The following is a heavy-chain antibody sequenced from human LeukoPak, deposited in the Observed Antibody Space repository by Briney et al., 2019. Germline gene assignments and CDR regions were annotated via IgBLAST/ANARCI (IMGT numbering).Heavy chain of an antibody. Sequence: SETLSLTCTVSGASISGYYWSWIRQPPGKGLEWVGYVFYGGITKYNPSLKSRVAISLDTSKSQFSLKLSSVTAADTAVYYCARSGRVIAARPDDWFDPWGQGTLVTVSS. D-gene: IGHD6-6*01. CDR1: GASISGYY. V-gene: IGHV4-59*12. CDR2: VFYGGIT. J-gene: IGHJ5*02. CDR3: ARSGRVIAARPDDWFDP.